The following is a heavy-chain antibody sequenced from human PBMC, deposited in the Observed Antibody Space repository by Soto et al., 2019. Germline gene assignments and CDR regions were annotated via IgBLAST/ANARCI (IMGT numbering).Heavy chain of an antibody. CDR1: GFTFGDYA. Sequence: EVQLVESGGGLVQPGRSLRLSCTASGFTFGDYAISWVRQAPGKGLEWVGFIRSKAYGGTTEYAASVKGRFTISRDDSKSIAYLQMNSLKTEDTAVYYCTRAPYGGNPGHWGQGTLVTVSS. J-gene: IGHJ1*01. CDR2: IRSKAYGGTT. V-gene: IGHV3-49*04. CDR3: TRAPYGGNPGH. D-gene: IGHD4-17*01.